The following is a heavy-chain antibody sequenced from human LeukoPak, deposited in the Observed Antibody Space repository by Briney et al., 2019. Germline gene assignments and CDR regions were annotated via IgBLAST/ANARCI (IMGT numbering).Heavy chain of an antibody. Sequence: PGGSLRLSCAASGFTFSSYAMSWVRQAPGKGLEWVSLITGSGGNTYSADSVKGRFTISRGNSKNTLYLQMSSLRAEDTAIYYCAQGTPTGYGTSWFDYWGQGTLVTVSS. CDR1: GFTFSSYA. CDR2: ITGSGGNT. V-gene: IGHV3-23*01. J-gene: IGHJ4*02. D-gene: IGHD6-13*01. CDR3: AQGTPTGYGTSWFDY.